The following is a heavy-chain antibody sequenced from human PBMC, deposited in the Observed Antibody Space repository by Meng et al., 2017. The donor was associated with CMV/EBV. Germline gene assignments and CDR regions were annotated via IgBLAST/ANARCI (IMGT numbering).Heavy chain of an antibody. CDR2: ISSSNSYI. CDR3: ARDPSTTVVTWGYNWFDP. Sequence: GESLKISCAASGFTFSSYSMNWVRQAPGKGLEWVSSISSSNSYIYYADSVKGRFTISRDNAKNSLYLQMNSLRAEDTAVYYCARDPSTTVVTWGYNWFDPWGQGTLVTVSS. J-gene: IGHJ5*02. D-gene: IGHD4-23*01. CDR1: GFTFSSYS. V-gene: IGHV3-21*01.